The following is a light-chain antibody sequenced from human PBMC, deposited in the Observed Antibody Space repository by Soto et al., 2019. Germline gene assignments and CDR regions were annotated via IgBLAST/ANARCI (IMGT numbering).Light chain of an antibody. Sequence: IQMTQPPSSLSASVGGRVSITYRASQSISTYLDWYQQKPGKAPKLLIYAASSLQSGVPSRFSGSGSGTEFTLTISSLQPEDFATYYCQQIYSTPPTFGQGTRLEIK. CDR2: AAS. V-gene: IGKV1-39*01. CDR3: QQIYSTPPT. CDR1: QSISTY. J-gene: IGKJ5*01.